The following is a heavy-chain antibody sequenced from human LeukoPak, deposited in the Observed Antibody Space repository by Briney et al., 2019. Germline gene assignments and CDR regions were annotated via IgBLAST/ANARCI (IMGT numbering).Heavy chain of an antibody. D-gene: IGHD3-10*01. J-gene: IGHJ4*02. CDR2: ISSSGSTI. Sequence: GGSLRLSCAASGFTFSSYEMNWVRQAPGKGLEWVSYISSSGSTIYYADSVKGRFTISRDNAKNSLYLQMNSLRAEDTAVYYCARGSPILLWFGEPRIGYFDYWGQGTLVTVSS. V-gene: IGHV3-48*03. CDR1: GFTFSSYE. CDR3: ARGSPILLWFGEPRIGYFDY.